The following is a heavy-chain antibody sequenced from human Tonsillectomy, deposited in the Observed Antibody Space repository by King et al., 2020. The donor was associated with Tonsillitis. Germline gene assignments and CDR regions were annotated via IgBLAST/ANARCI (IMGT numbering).Heavy chain of an antibody. CDR3: AHRLLSDSGYSYGLDY. CDR2: IYWNEDK. J-gene: IGHJ4*02. D-gene: IGHD5-18*01. Sequence: ITLKESGPTLVKPTQTLTLTCTCSGFSLSTSGVGVGWIRQPPGKALEWLALIYWNEDKRYSPSLKSRLTITKDTSKNQVVLRMTNMDPVDTATYYCAHRLLSDSGYSYGLDYWGQGTLVTVSS. CDR1: GFSLSTSGVG. V-gene: IGHV2-5*01.